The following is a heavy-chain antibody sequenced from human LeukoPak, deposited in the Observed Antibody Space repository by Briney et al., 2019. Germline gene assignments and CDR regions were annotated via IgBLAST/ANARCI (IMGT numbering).Heavy chain of an antibody. CDR3: ARAPGYGAAYYFDY. J-gene: IGHJ4*02. V-gene: IGHV3-74*01. CDR1: GFTFSRSW. D-gene: IGHD1-1*01. CDR2: INDDGSTT. Sequence: PGGSLRLSCAASGFTFSRSWMHWVRQAPGKGLVWVSRINDDGSTTSYADSVKGRFTISRDNSKNTLYLQMNSLRAEDTAVYYCARAPGYGAAYYFDYWGQGTLVTVSS.